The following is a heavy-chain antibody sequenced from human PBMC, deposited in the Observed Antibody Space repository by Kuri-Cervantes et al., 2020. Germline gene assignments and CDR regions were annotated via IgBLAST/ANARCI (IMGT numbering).Heavy chain of an antibody. CDR2: INPNSGGT. Sequence: ASVQVSCKASAYTFTGNYMHWVRQAPGQGLQWMGWINPNSGGTNYAQKFQGRVTMTRDTSISTAYMELSRLRSDDTAVYYCARGKDIVVVPAATSYYYYGMDVWGQGTTVTVSS. J-gene: IGHJ6*02. CDR3: ARGKDIVVVPAATSYYYYGMDV. V-gene: IGHV1-2*02. D-gene: IGHD2-2*01. CDR1: AYTFTGNY.